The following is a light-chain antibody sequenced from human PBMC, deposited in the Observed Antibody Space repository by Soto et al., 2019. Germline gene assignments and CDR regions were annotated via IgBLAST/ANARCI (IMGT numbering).Light chain of an antibody. CDR1: QSVSLS. Sequence: IVLTQSPATLSLSKGGRATLSCRASQSVSLSLALYQQKPGQAPRLLIYGASTRATGIPARFSGSGSGTEFTLTISSLHSEDFAVYYCQQEVTFGQGTRLEI. V-gene: IGKV3-15*01. J-gene: IGKJ5*01. CDR3: QQEVT. CDR2: GAS.